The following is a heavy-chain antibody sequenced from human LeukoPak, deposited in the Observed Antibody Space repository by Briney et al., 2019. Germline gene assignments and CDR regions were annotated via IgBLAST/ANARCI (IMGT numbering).Heavy chain of an antibody. J-gene: IGHJ5*02. CDR1: GGSITTNNYY. CDR2: ISYSGST. Sequence: PSETLSLTCTVSGGSITTNNYYWGWIRQPPGKGLEWIGMISYSGSTYYNPSLKSRVTMSVDTSKNQFSLKVSSVTAADTAVYYCARGYSSSWYYNWFDPWGQGTLVTVSS. V-gene: IGHV4-39*07. CDR3: ARGYSSSWYYNWFDP. D-gene: IGHD6-13*01.